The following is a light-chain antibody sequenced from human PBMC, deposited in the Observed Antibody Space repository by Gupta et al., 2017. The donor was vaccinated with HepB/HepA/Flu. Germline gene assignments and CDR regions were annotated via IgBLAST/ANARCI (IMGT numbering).Light chain of an antibody. V-gene: IGKV2-28*01. CDR3: VQYLHTRT. Sequence: DIVMTLSPPSLPVTSGEPASISCRSSHSLLHSNGYNYLDWYLQKLGQSPPLLIYLGSNRASGGPASFRGSGSGTDFTLKISGAEDDDVGVYFGVQYLHTRTFGHGTKVEIK. J-gene: IGKJ1*01. CDR1: HSLLHSNGYNY. CDR2: LGS.